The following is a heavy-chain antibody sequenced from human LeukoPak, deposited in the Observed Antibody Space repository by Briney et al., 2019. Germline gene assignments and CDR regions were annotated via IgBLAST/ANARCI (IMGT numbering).Heavy chain of an antibody. D-gene: IGHD2-2*01. CDR3: AAGSCSSTSCWDWFDP. J-gene: IGHJ5*02. Sequence: ASVKVSCKVSGYTLTELSMHWVRQAPGKGLEWMGGFDPEDGETIYAQKFQGRVTMTEDTSTDTAYMELSSLRSEDTAVYYCAAGSCSSTSCWDWFDPWGQGTLVTVSS. V-gene: IGHV1-24*01. CDR1: GYTLTELS. CDR2: FDPEDGET.